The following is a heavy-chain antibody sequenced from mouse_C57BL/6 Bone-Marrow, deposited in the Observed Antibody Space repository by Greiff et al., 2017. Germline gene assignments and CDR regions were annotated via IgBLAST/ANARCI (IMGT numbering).Heavy chain of an antibody. D-gene: IGHD2-3*01. J-gene: IGHJ3*01. CDR3: AGYDGYPWFAY. CDR1: GYTFTDYY. CDR2: INPNNGGT. V-gene: IGHV1-26*01. Sequence: EVQLQQSGPELVKPGASVKISCKASGYTFTDYYMNWVKQSHGKSLEWIGEINPNNGGTSYNQKFKGKATLTVDKSSSTAYMELRSLTSEDSAVYYCAGYDGYPWFAYWGQGTLVTVSA.